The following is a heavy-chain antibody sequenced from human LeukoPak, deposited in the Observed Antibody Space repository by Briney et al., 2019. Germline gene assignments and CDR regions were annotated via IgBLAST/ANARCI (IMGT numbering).Heavy chain of an antibody. CDR3: ARGESLYSSGSFNWFDP. CDR1: GFTFNTYT. Sequence: GGSLRLSCAASGFTFNTYTMNWVRQAPGKGLEWVSYISGSSGIIDYADSVRGRFTISRDNSKNTLYLQMNSLRAEDTAVYYCARGESLYSSGSFNWFDPWGQGTLVTVSS. D-gene: IGHD6-19*01. CDR2: ISGSSGII. V-gene: IGHV3-48*01. J-gene: IGHJ5*02.